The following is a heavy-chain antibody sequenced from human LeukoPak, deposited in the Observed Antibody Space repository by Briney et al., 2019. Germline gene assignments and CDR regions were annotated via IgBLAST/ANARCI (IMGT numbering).Heavy chain of an antibody. CDR2: ITTSDGNT. Sequence: GGSLRLSCAASGFTFSSYTMSWVRQAPGKGLEWVSTITTSDGNTYYADSVKGRFTVSRDNSKNTLYLQMNSLRAEDTAVYYCANGIAAAVDYFDYWGQGTLVTVSS. J-gene: IGHJ4*02. V-gene: IGHV3-23*01. CDR3: ANGIAAAVDYFDY. CDR1: GFTFSSYT. D-gene: IGHD6-13*01.